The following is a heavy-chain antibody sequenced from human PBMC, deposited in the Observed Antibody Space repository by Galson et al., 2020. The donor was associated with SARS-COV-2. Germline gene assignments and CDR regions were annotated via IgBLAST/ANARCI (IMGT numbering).Heavy chain of an antibody. Sequence: ESGPTLVKPTQTLTLTCTFSGFSLSTSGAGVGWIRQPPGKALEWLTLIYWNDNNRYSPSLKSRLTITKDTSKNQVVLTMTNVDPVDTATYYCARLTYYYDSSGYFGGYFFDSWGQGTLVTVSS. V-gene: IGHV2-5*01. CDR3: ARLTYYYDSSGYFGGYFFDS. J-gene: IGHJ4*02. CDR1: GFSLSTSGAG. CDR2: IYWNDNN. D-gene: IGHD3-22*01.